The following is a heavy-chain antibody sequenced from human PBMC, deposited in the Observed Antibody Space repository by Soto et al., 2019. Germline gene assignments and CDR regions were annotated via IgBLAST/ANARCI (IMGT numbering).Heavy chain of an antibody. D-gene: IGHD1-26*01. V-gene: IGHV1-46*03. CDR2: INPSGGST. CDR1: GYNFTSYY. Sequence: ASVKVSCKASGYNFTSYYMHWVRQAPGQGLEWMGIINPSGGSTSYAQKFQGRVTMTRDTSTSTVYMELSSLRSEDTAVYYCARDGPSRATVGAGFDIWGQGTMVTVSS. CDR3: ARDGPSRATVGAGFDI. J-gene: IGHJ3*02.